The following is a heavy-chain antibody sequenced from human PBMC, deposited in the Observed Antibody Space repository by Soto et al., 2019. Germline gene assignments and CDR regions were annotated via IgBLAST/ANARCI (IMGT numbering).Heavy chain of an antibody. CDR1: GYTFTALY. CDR2: VNPNTGLT. Sequence: ASVKVSCKASGYTFTALYMNWVRQAPGQGLEWMGWVNPNTGLTKYAQKFQGWVTMTRDTSISTAYMELSRLRSDDTAVYYCARGGIDSSGYPDAFDIWGQGTMVTVSS. J-gene: IGHJ3*02. CDR3: ARGGIDSSGYPDAFDI. V-gene: IGHV1-2*04. D-gene: IGHD3-22*01.